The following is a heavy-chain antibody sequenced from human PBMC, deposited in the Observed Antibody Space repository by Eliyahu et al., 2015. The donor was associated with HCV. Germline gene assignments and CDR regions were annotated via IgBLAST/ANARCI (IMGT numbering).Heavy chain of an antibody. CDR2: IYSGGST. CDR3: AREPSYSLDPKDY. V-gene: IGHV3-53*01. D-gene: IGHD6-13*01. Sequence: EVQLVESGGGLIQPGGSLRLSCAASGFTVSSNYMSWVRQAPGKGLEWVSVIYSGGSTYYADSVKGRFTISRDNSKNTLYLQMNSLRAEDTAVYYCAREPSYSLDPKDYWGQGTLVTVSS. J-gene: IGHJ4*02. CDR1: GFTVSSNY.